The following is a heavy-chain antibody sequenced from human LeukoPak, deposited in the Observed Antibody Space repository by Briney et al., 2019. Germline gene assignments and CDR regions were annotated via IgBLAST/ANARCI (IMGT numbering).Heavy chain of an antibody. CDR2: INPNSGGT. D-gene: IGHD3-3*01. CDR3: ARSKATYYDFCSGYWLGSWHYFDY. CDR1: GYTFTGYY. Sequence: ASVKVTCKASGYTFTGYYMHWVRQAPGQGLEWMGWINPNSGGTNYAQKFQGRVTMTRDTSISTAYMELSRLRSDDTAVYYCARSKATYYDFCSGYWLGSWHYFDYWGQGTLVTVSS. J-gene: IGHJ4*02. V-gene: IGHV1-2*02.